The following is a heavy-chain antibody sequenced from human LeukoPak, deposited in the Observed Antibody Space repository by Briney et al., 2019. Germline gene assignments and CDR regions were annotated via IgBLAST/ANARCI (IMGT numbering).Heavy chain of an antibody. CDR1: GFTFSSYS. Sequence: GGSLRLSCAASGFTFSSYSMNWVRQAPGKGLEWVSSISSSSSYIYYADSVKGRFTISRDNAKNSLYLQMNSLRAEDTAVYYCARDLSSSGWYDYWGQGTLVTVSS. CDR2: ISSSSSYI. V-gene: IGHV3-21*01. CDR3: ARDLSSSGWYDY. J-gene: IGHJ4*02. D-gene: IGHD6-19*01.